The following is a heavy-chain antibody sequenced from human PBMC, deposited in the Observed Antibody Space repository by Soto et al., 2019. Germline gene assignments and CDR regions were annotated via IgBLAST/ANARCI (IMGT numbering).Heavy chain of an antibody. CDR1: GFTFSSYA. CDR3: ARMYYDFWSGPEYYFDY. CDR2: ISGSDRST. V-gene: IGHV3-23*01. Sequence: LRLSCAASGFTFSSYAMTWVRQAPGKGLEWVSAISGSDRSTYYADSVKGRFTISRDNSKNTLYLQMNSLRAEDTAVYYCARMYYDFWSGPEYYFDYWGQGTLVTVSS. D-gene: IGHD3-3*01. J-gene: IGHJ4*02.